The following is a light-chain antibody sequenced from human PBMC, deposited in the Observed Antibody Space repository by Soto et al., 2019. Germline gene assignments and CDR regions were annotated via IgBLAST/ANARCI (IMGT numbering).Light chain of an antibody. V-gene: IGKV3-20*01. J-gene: IGKJ5*01. CDR2: GAS. Sequence: EIVLTQSPGTLSLSPGERATLSCRASQSVSSSYLAWYQQKPGQAPRLLTYGASSRATGIPDRFSGSGSGTDFTLTISRLEPEDFAVYYCQQYGSSLITFGQGTRLEI. CDR1: QSVSSSY. CDR3: QQYGSSLIT.